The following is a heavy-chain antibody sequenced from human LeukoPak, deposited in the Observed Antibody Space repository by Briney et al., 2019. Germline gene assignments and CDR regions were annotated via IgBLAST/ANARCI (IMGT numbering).Heavy chain of an antibody. CDR3: AKGSYYDSSGSFYFDY. J-gene: IGHJ4*02. V-gene: IGHV3-74*01. D-gene: IGHD3-22*01. CDR1: GFTFSSYW. CDR2: INSDGNST. Sequence: RSGGSLRLSCAASGFTFSSYWMHWVRQAPGKGLVWVSRINSDGNSTNYADSVKGRFTISRDNAKNTLYLEMNSLRGEDTAVYYCAKGSYYDSSGSFYFDYWGQGTLVTVSS.